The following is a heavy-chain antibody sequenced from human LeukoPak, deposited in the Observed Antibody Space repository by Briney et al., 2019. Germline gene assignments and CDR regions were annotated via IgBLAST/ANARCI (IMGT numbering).Heavy chain of an antibody. D-gene: IGHD3-9*01. Sequence: SVKVSCKASGGTFSSYAISWARQAPGQGLEWMGRIIPIFGTANYAQKFQGRVTITTDESTSTAYMELSSLRSEDTAVYYCAGDYDILTGYYHDAFDIWGQGTMVTVSS. CDR3: AGDYDILTGYYHDAFDI. CDR1: GGTFSSYA. CDR2: IIPIFGTA. V-gene: IGHV1-69*05. J-gene: IGHJ3*02.